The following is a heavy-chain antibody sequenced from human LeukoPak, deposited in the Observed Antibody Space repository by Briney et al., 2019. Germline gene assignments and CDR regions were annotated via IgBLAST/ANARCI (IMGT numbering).Heavy chain of an antibody. Sequence: GGSLRLSRAASGFTFSSYAMSWVRQAPGKGLEWVSAISGSGGSTYYADSVKGRFTISRDNSKNTLYLQMNSLRAEDTAVYYCAKDLGAGSYYYYGMDVWGQGTTVTVSS. CDR3: AKDLGAGSYYYYGMDV. CDR1: GFTFSSYA. D-gene: IGHD2-15*01. J-gene: IGHJ6*02. CDR2: ISGSGGST. V-gene: IGHV3-23*01.